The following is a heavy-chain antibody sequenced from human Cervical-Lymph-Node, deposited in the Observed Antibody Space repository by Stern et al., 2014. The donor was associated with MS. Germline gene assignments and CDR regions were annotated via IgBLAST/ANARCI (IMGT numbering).Heavy chain of an antibody. CDR3: AREYDGSGPFRY. CDR2: IYYSGST. CDR1: DDSINSGDYY. V-gene: IGHV4-30-4*01. Sequence: QVKLQESGPGLVKPSQTLSLTCTVSDDSINSGDYYWSWIRQPPGKGLVWIGCIYYSGSTFYNPSLKSRVTISFDTSKNHFSLNLSSVTAADTAVYYCAREYDGSGPFRYWGHGILVTVSA. J-gene: IGHJ4*01. D-gene: IGHD3-10*01.